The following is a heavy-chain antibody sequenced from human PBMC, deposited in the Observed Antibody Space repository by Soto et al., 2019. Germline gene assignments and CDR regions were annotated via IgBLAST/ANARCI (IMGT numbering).Heavy chain of an antibody. V-gene: IGHV4-31*03. Sequence: TLSLTCTVSGGSISSGGYYWSWIRQHPGKGLEWIGYIYYSGSTYYNPSLKRRVTISVDTSKNQFSLKLSSVTAADTAVYYCARDRIDSSGYSYYYYGMDVWGQGTTVTVSS. CDR2: IYYSGST. D-gene: IGHD3-22*01. CDR1: GGSISSGGYY. J-gene: IGHJ6*02. CDR3: ARDRIDSSGYSYYYYGMDV.